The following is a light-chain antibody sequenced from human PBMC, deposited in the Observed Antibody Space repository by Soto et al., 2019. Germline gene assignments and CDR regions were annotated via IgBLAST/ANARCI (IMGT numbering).Light chain of an antibody. J-gene: IGKJ1*01. V-gene: IGKV3-11*01. CDR3: QQRSNWPQT. CDR1: RSITRD. Sequence: IVMTQSPGTLSVSPGETATLSCRASRSITRDLAWYQHKRGQAPRLLIHESSTRATGVPARFSGSGSGTDFPLTISRLAPEDFAVYYCQQRSNWPQTFGQGTKVDIK. CDR2: ESS.